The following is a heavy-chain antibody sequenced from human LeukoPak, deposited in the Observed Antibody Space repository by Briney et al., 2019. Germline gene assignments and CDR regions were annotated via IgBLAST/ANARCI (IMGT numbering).Heavy chain of an antibody. CDR1: GYTFTGYY. D-gene: IGHD6-13*01. J-gene: IGHJ4*02. V-gene: IGHV1-2*02. CDR3: ARGLKREKRDTNSIAAAGPIPY. Sequence: ASVKVSCKASGYTFTGYYMHWVRQAPGQGLEWMGWINLNSGGTNYAQKFQGRVTMTRDTSISTAYMELSRLRSDDTAVYYCARGLKREKRDTNSIAAAGPIPYWGQGTLVTVSS. CDR2: INLNSGGT.